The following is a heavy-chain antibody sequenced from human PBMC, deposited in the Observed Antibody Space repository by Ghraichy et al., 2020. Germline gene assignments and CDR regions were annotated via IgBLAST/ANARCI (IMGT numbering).Heavy chain of an antibody. V-gene: IGHV3-48*02. CDR3: ASKYDSGHHSLKH. CDR2: ISSSGDTM. CDR1: GFTFSSYT. Sequence: GGSLRLSCAASGFTFSSYTVNWVRQAPGKGLEWISYISSSGDTMYYADSVKGRFTISRDNAKNSLYLQMNSLRDEDAAVYYCASKYDSGHHSLKHWGQGTLVTVSS. D-gene: IGHD3-16*01. J-gene: IGHJ4*02.